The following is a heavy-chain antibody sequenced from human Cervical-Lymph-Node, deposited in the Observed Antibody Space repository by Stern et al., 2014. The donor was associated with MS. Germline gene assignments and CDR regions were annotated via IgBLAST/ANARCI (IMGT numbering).Heavy chain of an antibody. CDR2: IIPIIGTA. J-gene: IGHJ4*02. CDR1: GGTFSSSD. V-gene: IGHV1-69*01. D-gene: IGHD3-10*01. Sequence: VQLVQSGAEVQKPGSSVKVSCRASGGTFSSSDIRWGRQAPGTGLEWMGGIIPIIGTANYAQKYQGRVTITADESTSTAYMELSSLRSEDTAIYYCALGGFGHYFEYWGQGTLVTVSS. CDR3: ALGGFGHYFEY.